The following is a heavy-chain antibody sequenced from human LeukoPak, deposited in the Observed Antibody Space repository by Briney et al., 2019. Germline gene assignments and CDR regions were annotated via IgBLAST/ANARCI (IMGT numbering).Heavy chain of an antibody. CDR2: IIPILGIA. Sequence: ASVKVSCKASGGTFSSYAISWVRQAPGQGLEWMGRIIPILGIANYAQKFQGRVTITADKSTSTAYMELSSLRSEDTAVYYCARVRSAAGTGYFDYWGQGTLVTVSS. V-gene: IGHV1-69*04. CDR3: ARVRSAAGTGYFDY. J-gene: IGHJ4*02. D-gene: IGHD6-13*01. CDR1: GGTFSSYA.